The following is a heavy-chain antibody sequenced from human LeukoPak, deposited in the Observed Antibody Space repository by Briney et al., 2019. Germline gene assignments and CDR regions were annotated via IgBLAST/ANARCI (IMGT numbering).Heavy chain of an antibody. Sequence: GGSLRLSCAASGFSFSSYGMHWVRQAPGKGLEWVAFILYDGGHKFYADSVKGRFTISRDNSKNTLYLQMNSLRVEDTAVYYCAKGLGSGYQFDYWGQGTLVTVSS. V-gene: IGHV3-30*02. CDR3: AKGLGSGYQFDY. CDR2: ILYDGGHK. D-gene: IGHD3-22*01. J-gene: IGHJ4*02. CDR1: GFSFSSYG.